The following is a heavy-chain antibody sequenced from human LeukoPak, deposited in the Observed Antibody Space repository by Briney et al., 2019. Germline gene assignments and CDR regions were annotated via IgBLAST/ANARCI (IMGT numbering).Heavy chain of an antibody. J-gene: IGHJ4*02. CDR1: GFTFSSYA. CDR2: ISDDGGDS. Sequence: GGSLRLSCAASGFTFSSYAMSWVRRAPGKGLEWVSAISDDGGDSKYAESVKGRFTISRDNSRNRLYLQMNSLRVEDTAIYYCGRDWKLDYWGQGILVTVSS. D-gene: IGHD1-1*01. V-gene: IGHV3-23*01. CDR3: GRDWKLDY.